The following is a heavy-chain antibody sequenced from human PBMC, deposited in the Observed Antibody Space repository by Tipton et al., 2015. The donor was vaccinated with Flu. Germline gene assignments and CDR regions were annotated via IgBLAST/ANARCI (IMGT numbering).Heavy chain of an antibody. D-gene: IGHD4-23*01. Sequence: GLVKPSETLSLTCAVYGGSFSGYYWSWIRQPPGKGLEWIGEINHSGSTNYNPSLKSRVTISVDTSKNQFSLKLSSVTAADTAVYYCARGLRVPRLRWKSLGIYYFDYWGQGTLVTVSS. CDR3: ARGLRVPRLRWKSLGIYYFDY. J-gene: IGHJ4*02. V-gene: IGHV4-34*01. CDR1: GGSFSGYY. CDR2: INHSGST.